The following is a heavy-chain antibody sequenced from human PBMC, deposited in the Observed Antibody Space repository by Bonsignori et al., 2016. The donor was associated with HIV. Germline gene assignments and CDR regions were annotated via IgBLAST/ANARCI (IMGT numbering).Heavy chain of an antibody. J-gene: IGHJ4*02. CDR3: ARERGRTTTERELDF. V-gene: IGHV3-11*01. CDR2: ISTSGSIV. Sequence: WIRQPPGKGLEWVSFISTSGSIVYYADSVQGRFTISRDNPKRTLYLQMNSLRVEDTAIYFCARERGRTTTERELDFWGQGALVTVSS. D-gene: IGHD4-11*01.